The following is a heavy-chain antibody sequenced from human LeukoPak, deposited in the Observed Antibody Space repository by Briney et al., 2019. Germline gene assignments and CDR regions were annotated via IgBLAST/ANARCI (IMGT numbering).Heavy chain of an antibody. CDR3: AKDSTYYDVLTGNYYYYYGMDV. Sequence: GASVKVSCKASGCTFVSHGITWVRQAPGQGLEWMGWISAYNGYTNYAQKLQGRVTMTTDTSTSTAYMELSSLRSGDTAVYYCAKDSTYYDVLTGNYYYYYGMDVWGQGTTVTVSS. CDR2: ISAYNGYT. D-gene: IGHD3-9*01. V-gene: IGHV1-18*01. J-gene: IGHJ6*02. CDR1: GCTFVSHG.